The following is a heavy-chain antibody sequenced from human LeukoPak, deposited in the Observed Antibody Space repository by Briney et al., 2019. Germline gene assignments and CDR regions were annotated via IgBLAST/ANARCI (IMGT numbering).Heavy chain of an antibody. V-gene: IGHV3-21*01. D-gene: IGHD5-18*01. CDR3: ARVSVQLWLIDY. CDR1: GFTFSSYS. J-gene: IGHJ4*02. Sequence: GGSLRLSCAASGFTFSSYSMNRVRQAPGKGLEWVSSISSGSSYIYYADSVKGRFTISRDNAKNSLYLQMNSLRAEDTAVYYCARVSVQLWLIDYWGQGTLVTVSS. CDR2: ISSGSSYI.